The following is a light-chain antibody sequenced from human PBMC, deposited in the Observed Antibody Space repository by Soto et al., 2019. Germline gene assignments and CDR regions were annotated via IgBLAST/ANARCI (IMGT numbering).Light chain of an antibody. CDR3: QKYNSAPWT. Sequence: SSLSAAVGDRVTITCRASQGISTYLAWYQQKPGKVPKLLIYAASTLQSGVPSRFSGSGSGTDFTLTISSLQPEDVATYYCQKYNSAPWTFGQGTKVDIK. J-gene: IGKJ1*01. V-gene: IGKV1-27*01. CDR1: QGISTY. CDR2: AAS.